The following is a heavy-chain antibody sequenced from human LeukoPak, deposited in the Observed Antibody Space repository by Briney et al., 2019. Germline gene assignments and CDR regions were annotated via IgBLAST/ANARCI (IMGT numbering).Heavy chain of an antibody. CDR1: GFTFSNAW. D-gene: IGHD3-9*01. CDR2: IKSKTDGGTT. J-gene: IGHJ4*02. CDR3: STDRHYDILTGYFDLFDY. Sequence: GGSLRLSCAASGFTFSNAWMSWVRQAPGRGLEWVGRIKSKTDGGTTDYAAPVKGRFTISRDDSKNTLYLQMNSLKTEDTAVYYCSTDRHYDILTGYFDLFDYWGQGTLVTVSS. V-gene: IGHV3-15*01.